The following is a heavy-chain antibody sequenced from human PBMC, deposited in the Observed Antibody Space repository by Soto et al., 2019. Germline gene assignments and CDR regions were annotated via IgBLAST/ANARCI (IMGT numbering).Heavy chain of an antibody. CDR2: INAGNGNT. CDR1: GYTFTSYA. D-gene: IGHD6-19*01. V-gene: IGHV1-3*01. Sequence: ASVKVSCKASGYTFTSYAMHWVRQAPGQRLEWMGWINAGNGNTKYSQKLKGRVTITTDTSTSTANMELRNQRSDDTAENNCTREVVRVAGTRWFDPWGQGTLVTVSA. CDR3: TREVVRVAGTRWFDP. J-gene: IGHJ5*02.